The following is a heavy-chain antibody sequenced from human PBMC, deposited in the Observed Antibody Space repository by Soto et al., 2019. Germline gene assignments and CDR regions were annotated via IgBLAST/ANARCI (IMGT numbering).Heavy chain of an antibody. CDR2: IVVGSGNT. CDR1: GFTFTSSA. Sequence: SVKVSCKASGFTFTSSAVQWVRQARGQRLEWIGWIVVGSGNTNYAQKFQERVTITRDMSTSTAYMELSSLRSEDTAVYYCAAAPGPYSSSPSDYWGQGTPVTVSS. CDR3: AAAPGPYSSSPSDY. D-gene: IGHD6-6*01. J-gene: IGHJ4*02. V-gene: IGHV1-58*01.